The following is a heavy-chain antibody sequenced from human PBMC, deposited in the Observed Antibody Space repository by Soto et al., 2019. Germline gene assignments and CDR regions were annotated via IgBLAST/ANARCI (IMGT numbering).Heavy chain of an antibody. CDR3: ARPLVAPMAGPYYSGMDV. CDR1: GFTFNSYG. D-gene: IGHD6-19*01. CDR2: IWYDGNTK. Sequence: QIQLVEAGGGVVQPGRSLRLSCTASGFTFNSYGFNWVRQAPGKGLEWVAVIWYDGNTKYYADSVKGRFTISRDNLRSTFYLQMNSLTAEDTAVYYCARPLVAPMAGPYYSGMDVWGQGTTVTVSS. J-gene: IGHJ6*02. V-gene: IGHV3-33*01.